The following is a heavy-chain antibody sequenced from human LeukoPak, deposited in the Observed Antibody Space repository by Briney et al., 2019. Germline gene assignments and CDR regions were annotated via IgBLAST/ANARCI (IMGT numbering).Heavy chain of an antibody. CDR1: GGSIASYY. D-gene: IGHD1-26*01. V-gene: IGHV4-59*01. J-gene: IGHJ6*03. Sequence: SETLSLTCTVSGGSIASYYWSWIRQPPGKGLEWIGYIYYSGSTNYNPSLKSRVTISVDTSKNQFSLKLSSVTAADTAVYYCAKDSKIVGATFRSYHYMDVWGKGTAVTVPS. CDR3: AKDSKIVGATFRSYHYMDV. CDR2: IYYSGST.